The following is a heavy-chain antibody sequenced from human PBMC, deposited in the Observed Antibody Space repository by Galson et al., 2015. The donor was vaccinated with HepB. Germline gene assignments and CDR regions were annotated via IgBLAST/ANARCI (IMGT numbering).Heavy chain of an antibody. CDR1: GGTFSSYA. Sequence: SVKVSCKASGGTFSSYAISWVRQAPGQGLEWMGGIIPIFGTANCAQKFQGRVTITVDESTSTAYMELSSLRSEDTAVYYCARGRDCSSTSCYRQSWEGYWYFDLWGRGTLVTVSS. J-gene: IGHJ2*01. CDR3: ARGRDCSSTSCYRQSWEGYWYFDL. V-gene: IGHV1-69*13. CDR2: IIPIFGTA. D-gene: IGHD2-2*01.